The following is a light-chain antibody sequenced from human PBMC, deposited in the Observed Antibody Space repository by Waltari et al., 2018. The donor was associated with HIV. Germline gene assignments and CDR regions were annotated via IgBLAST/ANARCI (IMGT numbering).Light chain of an antibody. J-gene: IGKJ4*01. V-gene: IGKV1-33*01. CDR1: QHIATN. CDR2: DVS. CDR3: LQYDDLPLT. Sequence: DIQMTQSPSSLSASVGERVTITCQASQHIATNLNWFQQKPGKAPKLLIYDVSKLETGVPSRFTGGGSGATFTFTITSLRPEDIATYYCLQYDDLPLTFGGVTKVELK.